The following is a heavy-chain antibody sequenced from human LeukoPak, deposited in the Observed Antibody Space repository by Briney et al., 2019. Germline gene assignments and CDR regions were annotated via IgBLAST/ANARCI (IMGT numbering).Heavy chain of an antibody. CDR3: AKDRYCSGGSCYSGFDY. CDR2: ISGSGSST. J-gene: IGHJ4*02. D-gene: IGHD2-15*01. CDR1: GFTFSSYA. Sequence: ASLRLSCAASGFTFSSYAMSWVRQAPGKGLEWVSAISGSGSSTYYADSVKGRFTISRDSSKNTLYLQMNSLRAEDTAVYYCAKDRYCSGGSCYSGFDYWGQGTLVTVSS. V-gene: IGHV3-23*01.